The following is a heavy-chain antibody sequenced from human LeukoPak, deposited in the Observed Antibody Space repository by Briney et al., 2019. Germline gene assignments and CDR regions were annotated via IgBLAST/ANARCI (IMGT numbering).Heavy chain of an antibody. CDR2: IYTSGST. CDR3: ARGRYSGYVREDYYYYGMDV. V-gene: IGHV4-4*07. CDR1: GGSISSYY. J-gene: IGHJ6*02. D-gene: IGHD5-12*01. Sequence: KSSETLSLTCTVSGGSISSYYWSWIRQPAGKGLEWIGRIYTSGSTNYNPSLKSRVTISVDTSKNQFSLKLSSVTAADTAVYYCARGRYSGYVREDYYYYGMDVWGQGTTVTVSS.